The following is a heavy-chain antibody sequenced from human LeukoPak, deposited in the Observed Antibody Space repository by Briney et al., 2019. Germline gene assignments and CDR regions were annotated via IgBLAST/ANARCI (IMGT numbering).Heavy chain of an antibody. Sequence: SETLSLTCAVYGGSFSGYYWSWIRQPPGEGLEWIGEINHSGSTNYNPSLKSRVTMSVDTSKNQFSLKLKFVTAADTAVYYCARGLAKGAASGWFDPWGQGSLVTVSS. V-gene: IGHV4-34*01. D-gene: IGHD6-13*01. CDR2: INHSGST. CDR3: ARGLAKGAASGWFDP. J-gene: IGHJ5*02. CDR1: GGSFSGYY.